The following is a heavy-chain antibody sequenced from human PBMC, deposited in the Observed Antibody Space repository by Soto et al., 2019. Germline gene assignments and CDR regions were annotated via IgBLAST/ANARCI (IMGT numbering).Heavy chain of an antibody. V-gene: IGHV5-10-1*01. J-gene: IGHJ5*02. CDR1: GYSFTSYW. CDR3: ARHGGGDYYGSGRLPLNWIDP. D-gene: IGHD3-10*01. Sequence: PGESLKISCKGSGYSFTSYWITWVRQMPGKGLEWMGRIDPSDSYTSYSPSFQGHVTISADKSISTAYLQWSSLKASDTAMYYCARHGGGDYYGSGRLPLNWIDPWGQGTLVTVSS. CDR2: IDPSDSYT.